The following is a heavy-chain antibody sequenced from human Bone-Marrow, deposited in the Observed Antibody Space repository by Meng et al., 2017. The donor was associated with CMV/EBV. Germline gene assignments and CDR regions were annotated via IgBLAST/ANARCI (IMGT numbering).Heavy chain of an antibody. V-gene: IGHV3-23*01. J-gene: IGHJ4*02. D-gene: IGHD1-7*01. Sequence: GGSLRLSCAASGFTFSDYYMSWIRQAPGKGLEWVSAISGSGGSTYYADSVKGRFTISRDNSKNSLYLQMNSLRAEDTALYYCARAKGWDYAYYFDSSGQGTLVTVSS. CDR3: ARAKGWDYAYYFDS. CDR1: GFTFSDYY. CDR2: ISGSGGST.